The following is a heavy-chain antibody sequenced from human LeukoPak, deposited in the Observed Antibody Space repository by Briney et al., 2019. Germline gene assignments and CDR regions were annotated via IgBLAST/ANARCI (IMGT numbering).Heavy chain of an antibody. Sequence: GGSLRLSCAAPGFTFSDFGMHWVRQAPGKGLEWVALISSDGFNEYYADSVKGRFTISRDTSKNTLYLKMKSLRPEDTAIYYCARYSNHFYYSGMDVWGQGTTVTVSS. V-gene: IGHV3-30-3*01. D-gene: IGHD2-21*01. CDR1: GFTFSDFG. J-gene: IGHJ6*02. CDR3: ARYSNHFYYSGMDV. CDR2: ISSDGFNE.